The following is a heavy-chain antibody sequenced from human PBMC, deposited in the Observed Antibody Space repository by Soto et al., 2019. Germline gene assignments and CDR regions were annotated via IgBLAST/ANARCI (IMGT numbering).Heavy chain of an antibody. Sequence: PSQTLSLTCAISGESVSSSSVTWNWIRESPSRGLEWLRRAYYRSKWYNDYAESVKSRITINPDTSKSQFSLHLNSVSPEDTAGYYCVRLIGNSTLGIWGKANLVT. CDR1: GESVSSSSVT. V-gene: IGHV6-1*01. CDR2: AYYRSKWYN. J-gene: IGHJ4*02. D-gene: IGHD6-13*01. CDR3: VRLIGNSTLGI.